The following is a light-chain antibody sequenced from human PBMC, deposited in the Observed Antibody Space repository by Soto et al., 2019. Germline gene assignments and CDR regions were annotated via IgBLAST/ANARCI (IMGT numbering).Light chain of an antibody. Sequence: IVLTQSPGTLSLSPGERATLSCRASQSVSSSDLAWYQQKPGQAPRLLIYSASSRATGIPDRFSGSGSGTDFPLTISRLEPEDFAVYYCQQYDTFGQGTQLEIK. CDR3: QQYDT. V-gene: IGKV3-20*01. J-gene: IGKJ2*01. CDR2: SAS. CDR1: QSVSSSD.